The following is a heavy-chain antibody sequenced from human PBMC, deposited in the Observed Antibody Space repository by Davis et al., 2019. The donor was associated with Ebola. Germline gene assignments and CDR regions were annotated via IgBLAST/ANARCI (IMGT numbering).Heavy chain of an antibody. CDR2: IYTSGSN. CDR3: ARESEYPGYFDY. D-gene: IGHD6-6*01. J-gene: IGHJ4*02. Sequence: PSETLSLTCTVSGGSISSGSYYWSWIRQPAGKGLEWIGHIYTSGSNNYNPSLKSRVTISVDTSKNQFSLKLRSVTAADTAVYYCARESEYPGYFDYWGQGTLVTVSS. V-gene: IGHV4-61*09. CDR1: GGSISSGSYY.